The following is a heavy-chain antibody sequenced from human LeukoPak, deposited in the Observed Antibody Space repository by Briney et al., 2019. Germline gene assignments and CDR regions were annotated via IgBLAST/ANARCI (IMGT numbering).Heavy chain of an antibody. D-gene: IGHD6-19*01. Sequence: SQTLSLTCTVSGGSISSGDYYWSWIRQPPGKGLAWIGYIYYSGSNYYNPSLKSRVTISVDTSKNQFSLKLSSVTAADTAVYYCARAYSSGWAPMDPWGQGTLVTVSS. CDR3: ARAYSSGWAPMDP. CDR2: IYYSGSN. J-gene: IGHJ5*02. V-gene: IGHV4-30-4*01. CDR1: GGSISSGDYY.